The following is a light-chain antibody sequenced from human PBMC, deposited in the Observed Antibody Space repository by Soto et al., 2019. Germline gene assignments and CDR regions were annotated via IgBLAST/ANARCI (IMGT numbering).Light chain of an antibody. CDR1: SSDVGGYNY. V-gene: IGLV2-14*01. CDR3: SSNTSTNSWV. CDR2: YVS. J-gene: IGLJ3*02. Sequence: QSALTQSASVSGSPGQSITISCTGTSSDVGGYNYFSGYQQHTGKAPKLILYYVSNRPSGVSTRVFGSKSGNTASLTISGLQAEDEADYSCSSNTSTNSWVFGGGTKLTFL.